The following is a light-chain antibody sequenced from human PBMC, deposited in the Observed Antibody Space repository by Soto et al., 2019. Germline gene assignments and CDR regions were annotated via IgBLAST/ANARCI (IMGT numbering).Light chain of an antibody. J-gene: IGLJ2*01. CDR2: RDN. Sequence: QSVLTQTPSVSGTPGQRVNISCSGSSSNIGRNYVYWYHQFPGMAPKLLIYRDNERPSGVSDRFSGSKSGTSASLAISGLRSGDEADYHCVTWDDSLGGPVFGGGTKLTVL. CDR3: VTWDDSLGGPV. V-gene: IGLV1-47*01. CDR1: SSNIGRNY.